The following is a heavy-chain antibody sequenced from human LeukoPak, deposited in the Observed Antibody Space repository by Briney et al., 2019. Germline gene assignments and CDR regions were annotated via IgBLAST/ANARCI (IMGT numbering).Heavy chain of an antibody. J-gene: IGHJ4*02. CDR3: ARDLHSYGSYYFDY. D-gene: IGHD5-18*01. CDR2: IIPIFGTA. V-gene: IGHV1-69*05. Sequence: GSSVKVSCKASGGTFSSYAISWVRQAPGQGLEWMGRIIPIFGTANYAQKFQGRVTITTDESTSTAYMELSSLRSEDTAVYYCARDLHSYGSYYFDYWGQGTLVTVSS. CDR1: GGTFSSYA.